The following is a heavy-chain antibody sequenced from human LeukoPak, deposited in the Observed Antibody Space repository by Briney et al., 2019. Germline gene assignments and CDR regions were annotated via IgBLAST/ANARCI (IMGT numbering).Heavy chain of an antibody. D-gene: IGHD5-24*01. CDR3: AKGRRDGYNFDFDH. Sequence: GGSLRLSCAASGFTFSSYGMNWVRQAPGKGLEWVSTISGGGGTTYYADSVKGRFTISRDNSKNTLYLQMNSLRAEDTAVYYCAKGRRDGYNFDFDHWGQGTLVTVSS. CDR1: GFTFSSYG. V-gene: IGHV3-23*01. CDR2: ISGGGGTT. J-gene: IGHJ4*02.